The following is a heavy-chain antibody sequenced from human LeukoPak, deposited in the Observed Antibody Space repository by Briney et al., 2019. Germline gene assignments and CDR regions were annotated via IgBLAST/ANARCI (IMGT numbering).Heavy chain of an antibody. CDR2: ISAYNGNT. V-gene: IGHV1-18*01. D-gene: IGHD3-3*01. Sequence: ASVKVSCKASGYTFTSYGISWVRQAPGQGLEWMGWISAYNGNTNYAQKLQGRVTMTTDTSASTAYMELRRLRSDDTAVYYCAREYYDFWSGYYTGIGAFDIWGQGTMVTVSS. J-gene: IGHJ3*02. CDR1: GYTFTSYG. CDR3: AREYYDFWSGYYTGIGAFDI.